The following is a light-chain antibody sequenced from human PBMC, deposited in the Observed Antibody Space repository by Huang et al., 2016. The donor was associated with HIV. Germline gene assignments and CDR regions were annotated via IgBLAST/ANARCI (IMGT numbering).Light chain of an antibody. V-gene: IGKV1-39*01. CDR2: AAS. J-gene: IGKJ4*01. CDR3: QQSYNTPLT. Sequence: DIQMTQSPSSLSASVGDRVTITCRASQSINSYLNWYQQKPGKAPKVLIYAASSLQSGVPSRFSGSGSGTDFTLTINSLQPEDFAIYYCQQSYNTPLTFGRGTRLEIK. CDR1: QSINSY.